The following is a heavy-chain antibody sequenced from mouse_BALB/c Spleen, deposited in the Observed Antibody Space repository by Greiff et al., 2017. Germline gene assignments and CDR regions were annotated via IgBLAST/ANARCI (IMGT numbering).Heavy chain of an antibody. Sequence: VQRVESGPELVKPGASVRISCKASGYTFTSYYIHWVKQRPGQGLEWIGWIYPGNVNTKYNEKFKGKATLTADKSSSTAYMQLSSLTSEDSAVYFCARGASSWFAYWGQGTLVTVSA. CDR2: IYPGNVNT. D-gene: IGHD6-1*01. CDR1: GYTFTSYY. V-gene: IGHV1S56*01. CDR3: ARGASSWFAY. J-gene: IGHJ3*01.